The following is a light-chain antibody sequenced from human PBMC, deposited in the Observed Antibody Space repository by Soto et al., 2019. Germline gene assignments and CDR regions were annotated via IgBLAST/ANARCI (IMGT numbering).Light chain of an antibody. Sequence: EIVLTQSPATLSLSPGERATLSCRASQSLSGYLAWYQQKPGQAPRLLIYDASSRPPGIPDRFSGSGSGTDFTLTISRLEPEDFAVYYCQQSATFGPGTKVDIK. CDR2: DAS. J-gene: IGKJ3*01. CDR3: QQSAT. CDR1: QSLSGY. V-gene: IGKV3-11*01.